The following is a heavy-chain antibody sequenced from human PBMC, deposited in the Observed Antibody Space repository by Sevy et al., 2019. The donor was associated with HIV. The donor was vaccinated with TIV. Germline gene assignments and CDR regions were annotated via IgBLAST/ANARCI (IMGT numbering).Heavy chain of an antibody. Sequence: GGSLRLSCAASGFTFSSYAMSWVRQAPGKGLEWVSAISGSGGSTYYADSVKGRFTISRDNSKNTLSLQMNSLRAEDTAVYYCAKHYYDFWSGYYSYYFDYWGQGTLVTVSS. CDR2: ISGSGGST. V-gene: IGHV3-23*01. J-gene: IGHJ4*02. CDR3: AKHYYDFWSGYYSYYFDY. CDR1: GFTFSSYA. D-gene: IGHD3-3*01.